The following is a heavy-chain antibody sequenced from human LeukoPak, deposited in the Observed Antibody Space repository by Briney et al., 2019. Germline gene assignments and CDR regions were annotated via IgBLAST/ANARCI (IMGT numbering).Heavy chain of an antibody. D-gene: IGHD2-21*01. J-gene: IGHJ4*02. Sequence: GGSLRLSCAASGFTFSRYAMSWVRQAPGKGLEWVSGISGSGGSTYYADSVKGRFTISRDNSKNTLYLQMNSLRAEDTAVYYCAKDLMSIKALIPWDYWGQGTLVTVSP. CDR2: ISGSGGST. CDR3: AKDLMSIKALIPWDY. CDR1: GFTFSRYA. V-gene: IGHV3-23*01.